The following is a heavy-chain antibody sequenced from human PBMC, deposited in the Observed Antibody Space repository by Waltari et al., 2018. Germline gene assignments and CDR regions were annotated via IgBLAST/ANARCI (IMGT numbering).Heavy chain of an antibody. CDR2: KNPNSGAT. CDR3: ARVLSTVQLGIFAY. D-gene: IGHD7-27*01. V-gene: IGHV1-2*06. CDR1: GYSFTAYY. Sequence: QVQMVQSGAEVKKPGASVKVSCKASGYSFTAYYLHWVRQAPGHGLEWMGRKNPNSGATSDAQMFQGRVNMTRDTSISTADMEVTGLRSDDTAVYYCARVLSTVQLGIFAYWGQGTVVTVSS. J-gene: IGHJ4*02.